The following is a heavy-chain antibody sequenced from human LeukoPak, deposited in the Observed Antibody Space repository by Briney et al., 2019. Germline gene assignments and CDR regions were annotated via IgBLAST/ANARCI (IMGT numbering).Heavy chain of an antibody. CDR1: GFTFDDYA. J-gene: IGHJ4*02. CDR2: ISWNSGSI. Sequence: GGSLRLSCAASGFTFDDYAMHWVRRAPGKGLEWVSGISWNSGSIGYADSVKGRFTISRDNAKNSLYLQMNSLRAEDTALYYCAKDMAPWNDFWGGYPLDYWGQGTLVTVSS. D-gene: IGHD3-3*01. CDR3: AKDMAPWNDFWGGYPLDY. V-gene: IGHV3-9*01.